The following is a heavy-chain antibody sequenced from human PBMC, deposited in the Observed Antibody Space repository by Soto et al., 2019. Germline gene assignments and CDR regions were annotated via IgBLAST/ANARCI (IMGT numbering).Heavy chain of an antibody. J-gene: IGHJ6*02. Sequence: ASVKVSVKASVYTFTSYYMHWVRQAPVQGLEWMGIINPSGGSTSYAQKFQGRVTMTRDTSTSTVYMELSSLRSEDTAVYYCARRSSTTYYYGMDVWGQGTTVTVSS. CDR2: INPSGGST. CDR1: VYTFTSYY. D-gene: IGHD2-2*01. CDR3: ARRSSTTYYYGMDV. V-gene: IGHV1-46*01.